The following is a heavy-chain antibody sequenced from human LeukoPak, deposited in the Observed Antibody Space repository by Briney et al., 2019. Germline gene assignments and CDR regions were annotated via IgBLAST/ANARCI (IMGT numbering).Heavy chain of an antibody. Sequence: GGSLRLSCAASGFTFSSYAMHWVRQAPGKGLEWVAVISYDGSNKYYADSVKGRFTISRDNSKNTLYLQMNSLRAEDTAVYYCAKPYVDAALTYFDYWGRGTLVTVSS. CDR2: ISYDGSNK. CDR3: AKPYVDAALTYFDY. V-gene: IGHV3-30-3*02. CDR1: GFTFSSYA. J-gene: IGHJ4*02. D-gene: IGHD4-17*01.